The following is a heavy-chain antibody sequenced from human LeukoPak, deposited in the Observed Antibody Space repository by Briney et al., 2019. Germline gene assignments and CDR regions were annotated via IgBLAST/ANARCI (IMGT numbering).Heavy chain of an antibody. CDR2: VGRSTTTI. D-gene: IGHD5-12*01. CDR1: GFTFSSYD. J-gene: IGHJ4*02. CDR3: ATWLRALDY. V-gene: IGHV3-48*02. Sequence: PGGSLRLSCAASGFTFSSYDMNWVRQAPGKGLEWVSYVGRSTTTIYYADSVRGRFTISRDNAKNSVCLQMNSLRDEDTAVYYCATWLRALDYWGQGTLVTVSS.